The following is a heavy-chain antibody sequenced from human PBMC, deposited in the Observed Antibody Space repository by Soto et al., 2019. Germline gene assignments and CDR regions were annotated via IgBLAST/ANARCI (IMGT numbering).Heavy chain of an antibody. J-gene: IGHJ4*02. D-gene: IGHD1-1*01. V-gene: IGHV3-23*01. CDR3: ASPPGTREPFDQ. CDR1: GLTFRIYS. Sequence: EVQLLESGGGLVQPGGSLRLSCAVSGLTFRIYSMSWVRQAPGRGLEWVSGISGSGDTTYYADSVKGRFTISRDNSRNTLYLQMNSLGAEDTAMYYCASPPGTREPFDQWGQGTLVTVSS. CDR2: ISGSGDTT.